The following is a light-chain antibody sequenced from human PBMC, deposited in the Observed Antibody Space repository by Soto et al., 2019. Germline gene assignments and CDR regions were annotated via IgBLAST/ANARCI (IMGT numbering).Light chain of an antibody. Sequence: EIVLTQSPATLSLSPGERATLSCRASQSVSNSLAWYQQKPGQAPRLLIYHASNRATGIPARFSGSGSETDFTLTISSLEPEDFAVYFCQQRSNSPPYTFGQGTKLEIK. CDR2: HAS. CDR3: QQRSNSPPYT. CDR1: QSVSNS. V-gene: IGKV3-11*01. J-gene: IGKJ2*01.